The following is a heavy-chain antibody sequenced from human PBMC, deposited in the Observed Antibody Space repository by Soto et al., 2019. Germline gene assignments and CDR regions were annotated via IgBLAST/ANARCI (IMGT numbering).Heavy chain of an antibody. CDR1: GFTFSGDA. Sequence: QVQLVESGGGAVQPGRSLRLSCAASGFTFSGDAMHWVRQAPGKGLEPVAVISYDGSNSHYADSVKGRFTISRDNSKNTLYLQMNSLRIEDTAVYYCAKDQGVGGTLGLFDYWGQGTLVTVSS. D-gene: IGHD1-26*01. J-gene: IGHJ4*02. V-gene: IGHV3-30*18. CDR2: ISYDGSNS. CDR3: AKDQGVGGTLGLFDY.